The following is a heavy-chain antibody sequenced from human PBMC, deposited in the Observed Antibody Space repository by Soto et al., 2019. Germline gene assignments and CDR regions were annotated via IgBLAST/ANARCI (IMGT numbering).Heavy chain of an antibody. D-gene: IGHD6-13*01. CDR3: ARHVGYYWYFDL. CDR2: IYSGGNT. V-gene: IGHV3-66*04. J-gene: IGHJ2*01. CDR1: GFTVSSSY. Sequence: EVQLVESGGGLVQPGGSLRLSCAASGFTVSSSYMGWVRQAPGKGLEWVSSIYSGGNTYYADSVRGRFTISTDNSKDTLYLQMNGLGVDDTAMYYCARHVGYYWYFDLWGRGTLVTVSS.